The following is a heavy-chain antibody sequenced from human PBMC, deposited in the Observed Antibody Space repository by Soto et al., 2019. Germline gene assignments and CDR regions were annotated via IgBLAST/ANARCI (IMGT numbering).Heavy chain of an antibody. CDR3: ARSPDSSLADGMDV. V-gene: IGHV3-21*01. Sequence: VQLVESGGGVVQPGRSLRLSCAASGFTFSSYSMNCVRQAPGKGLEWVSSISSSSSYIYYADSVKGRFTISRDNAKNSLYLQMNSLRADDTAVYYCARSPDSSLADGMDVWGRGTTVTVSS. D-gene: IGHD3-22*01. J-gene: IGHJ6*02. CDR2: ISSSSSYI. CDR1: GFTFSSYS.